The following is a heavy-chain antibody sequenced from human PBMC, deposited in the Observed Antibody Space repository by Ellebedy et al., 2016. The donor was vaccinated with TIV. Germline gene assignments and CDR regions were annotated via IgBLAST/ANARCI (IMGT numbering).Heavy chain of an antibody. D-gene: IGHD3-10*01. V-gene: IGHV4-59*01. J-gene: IGHJ4*02. Sequence: MPSETLSLTCTVPGGSISSYYWSWIRQPPGKGLEWIGYIYYSGSTNYNPSLKSRVTISVDTSKNQFSLKLSSVTAADTAVYYCARGGSFAVDYWGQGTLVTVSS. CDR2: IYYSGST. CDR1: GGSISSYY. CDR3: ARGGSFAVDY.